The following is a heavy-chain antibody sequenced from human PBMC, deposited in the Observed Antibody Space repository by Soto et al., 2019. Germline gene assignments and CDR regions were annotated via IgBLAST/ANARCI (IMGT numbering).Heavy chain of an antibody. CDR3: AKGGTKMNYYGSGSWDPYGMDV. Sequence: GGSLRLSCAASGFTFSSYGMHWVRQAPGKGLEWVAVISYDGSNKYYADSVKGRFTISRDNSKNTLYLQMNSLRAEDTAVYYCAKGGTKMNYYGSGSWDPYGMDVWGQGTTVTVSS. CDR2: ISYDGSNK. CDR1: GFTFSSYG. D-gene: IGHD3-10*01. J-gene: IGHJ6*02. V-gene: IGHV3-30*18.